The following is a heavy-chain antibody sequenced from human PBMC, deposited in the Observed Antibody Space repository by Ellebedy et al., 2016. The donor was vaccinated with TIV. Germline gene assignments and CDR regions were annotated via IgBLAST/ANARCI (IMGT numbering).Heavy chain of an antibody. CDR1: GFTFSTYA. J-gene: IGHJ4*02. D-gene: IGHD1-14*01. Sequence: GGSLRLSCEVSGFTFSTYAMQWVRQAPGKGLEHVAAISANGRGTYYGDSVKGRFTISRDNSRSTLYLQMGSPRGDDMALYYCAREAGPTGYFDYWGRGTPVTVSS. V-gene: IGHV3-64*02. CDR2: ISANGRGT. CDR3: AREAGPTGYFDY.